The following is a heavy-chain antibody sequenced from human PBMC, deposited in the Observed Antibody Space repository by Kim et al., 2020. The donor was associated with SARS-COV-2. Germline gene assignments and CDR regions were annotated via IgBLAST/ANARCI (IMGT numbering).Heavy chain of an antibody. Sequence: SQTLSLTCAVYGGSFSGYYWSWIRQPPGKGLEWIGEINHSGSTNYNPSLKSRVTISVDTSKNQFSLKLSSVTAADTAVYYCARGRRTRIAAAPFDYWGQGTLVTVSS. V-gene: IGHV4-34*01. CDR2: INHSGST. J-gene: IGHJ4*02. CDR3: ARGRRTRIAAAPFDY. CDR1: GGSFSGYY. D-gene: IGHD6-13*01.